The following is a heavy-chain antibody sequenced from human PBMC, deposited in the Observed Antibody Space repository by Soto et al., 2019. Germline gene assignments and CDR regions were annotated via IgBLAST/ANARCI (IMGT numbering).Heavy chain of an antibody. CDR2: ISAYNGNT. J-gene: IGHJ6*02. CDR1: GYTFTSYG. Sequence: ASVKVSCKASGYTFTSYGISWVRQAPGQGLEWKGWISAYNGNTNYAQKLQGRVTMTTDTSTSTAYMELRSLRSDDTAVYYCARVVLLWFGESNYYYYGMDVWGQGTTVTVSS. V-gene: IGHV1-18*01. D-gene: IGHD3-10*01. CDR3: ARVVLLWFGESNYYYYGMDV.